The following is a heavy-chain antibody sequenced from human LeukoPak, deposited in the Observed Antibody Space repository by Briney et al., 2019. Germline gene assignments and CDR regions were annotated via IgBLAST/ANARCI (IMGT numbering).Heavy chain of an antibody. CDR2: ISYDGSNK. Sequence: GGSLRLSCAASGFTFSSYAMHWVRQAPGKGLEWVAVISYDGSNKYYADSVRGRFTVSRDNSKNTLSLQMNSLRPEDTAVYYCARDFSTWYSIDYWGRGTLVIVSS. D-gene: IGHD2-15*01. CDR1: GFTFSSYA. CDR3: ARDFSTWYSIDY. J-gene: IGHJ4*02. V-gene: IGHV3-30-3*01.